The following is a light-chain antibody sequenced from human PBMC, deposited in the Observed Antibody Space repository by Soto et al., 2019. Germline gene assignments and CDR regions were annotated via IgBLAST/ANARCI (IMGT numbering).Light chain of an antibody. Sequence: QSALTQPASLSGSPGQSITISCTGTSSDIGAYDYVSWFQQHPGKAPKLMISEVNNRPSGVSNSFSGSKSGNTAYLTISGLQVEDEAEYFCSSFTTTTSHVFRTGTKGTVL. CDR3: SSFTTTTSHV. J-gene: IGLJ1*01. CDR2: EVN. V-gene: IGLV2-14*01. CDR1: SSDIGAYDY.